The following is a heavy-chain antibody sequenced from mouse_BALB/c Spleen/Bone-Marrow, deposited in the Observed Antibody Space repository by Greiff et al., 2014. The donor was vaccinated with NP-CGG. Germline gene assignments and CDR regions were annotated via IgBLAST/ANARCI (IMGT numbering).Heavy chain of an antibody. V-gene: IGHV1S137*01. CDR2: ISTYSGNT. D-gene: IGHD1-1*01. CDR1: GYTFTGYA. CDR3: ARYGSSCYAIDY. Sequence: QVQLQQSGPELVRPGVSVKISCKASGYTFTGYAMYWVKQSHAKSLEWIGYISTYSGNTNYNQKFKGKATMTVDKSSSTAYMELARLTSEDSAIYYCARYGSSCYAIDYWGQGTSVTVSS. J-gene: IGHJ4*01.